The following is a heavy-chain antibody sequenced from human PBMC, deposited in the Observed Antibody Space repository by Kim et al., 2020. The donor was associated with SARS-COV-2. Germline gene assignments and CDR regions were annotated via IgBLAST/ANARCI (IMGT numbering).Heavy chain of an antibody. J-gene: IGHJ6*02. CDR2: ISSSSSTI. D-gene: IGHD4-4*01. CDR1: GFTFSSYS. CDR3: ARDSLSCSNYDCNYYGMDV. Sequence: GGSLRLSCAASGFTFSSYSMNWVRQAPGKGLEWVSYISSSSSTIYYADSVKGRFTISRDNAKNSLYLQMNSLRDEDTAVYYCARDSLSCSNYDCNYYGMDVWGQGTTVTVSS. V-gene: IGHV3-48*02.